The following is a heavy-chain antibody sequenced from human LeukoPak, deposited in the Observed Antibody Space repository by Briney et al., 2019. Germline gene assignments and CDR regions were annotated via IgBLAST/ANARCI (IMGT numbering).Heavy chain of an antibody. CDR1: GFTFRTYW. Sequence: GGSLRLSCAASGFTFRTYWMYWVRRAPGKGLEWVANINQDGSQKYYVDSVKGRFTISRDNAKNSLYLQMNSLRAEDTATYYCTRSLDYWGQGIQVTVSS. J-gene: IGHJ4*02. CDR3: TRSLDY. CDR2: INQDGSQK. V-gene: IGHV3-7*01.